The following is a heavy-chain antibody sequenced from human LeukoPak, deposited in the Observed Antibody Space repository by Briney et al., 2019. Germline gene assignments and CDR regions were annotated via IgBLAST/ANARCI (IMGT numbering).Heavy chain of an antibody. J-gene: IGHJ6*02. CDR1: GYTFTSYG. D-gene: IGHD6-13*01. Sequence: ASVKVSCKASGYTFTSYGISWVRQAPGQGLEWMGWISAYNGNTNYAQKFQGRVTITADESMSTAYMELSSLRSEDTAVYYCASPQLVRGEVVYYYYGMDVWGQGTTVTVSS. V-gene: IGHV1-18*01. CDR3: ASPQLVRGEVVYYYYGMDV. CDR2: ISAYNGNT.